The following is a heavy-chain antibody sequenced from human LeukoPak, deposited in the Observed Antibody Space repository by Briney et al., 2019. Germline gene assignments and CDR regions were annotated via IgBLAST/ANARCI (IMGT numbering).Heavy chain of an antibody. V-gene: IGHV4-59*08. CDR1: GGSISNCY. D-gene: IGHD6-19*01. CDR2: IHYSGTT. CDR3: ARQGQWLADDRRWFDP. J-gene: IGHJ5*02. Sequence: SETLSLTCTVSGGSISNCYWSWIRQAPGKGLEWVGSIHYSGTTNYNPSLRSRVTISVDTSKTKNQLSLKLRSVTAADTATYYCARQGQWLADDRRWFDPWGQGTLVTVSS.